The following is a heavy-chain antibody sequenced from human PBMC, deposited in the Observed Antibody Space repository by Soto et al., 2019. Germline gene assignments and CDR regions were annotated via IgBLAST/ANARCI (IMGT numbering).Heavy chain of an antibody. D-gene: IGHD5-18*01. J-gene: IGHJ6*02. V-gene: IGHV4-59*01. Sequence: PSETLSLTCTVSGGSISSYYWSWIRQPPGKGLEWIGYIYYSGSTNYNPSLKSRVTISVDTSKNQFSLKLSSVTAADTAVYYCARDREGYSYGSGIYYYYYGMDVWGQGTTVTAP. CDR1: GGSISSYY. CDR2: IYYSGST. CDR3: ARDREGYSYGSGIYYYYYGMDV.